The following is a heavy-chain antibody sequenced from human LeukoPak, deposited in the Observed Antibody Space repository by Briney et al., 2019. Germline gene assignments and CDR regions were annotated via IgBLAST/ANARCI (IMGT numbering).Heavy chain of an antibody. J-gene: IGHJ4*02. D-gene: IGHD3-10*01. Sequence: SETLSLTCAVYGGSFSGYYWSWIRQPPGKGLEWIGEINHSGSTNYNPSLKSRVTISVDTSKNQFSLKLGSVTAADTAVYYCARRGSGSYRYWGQGTLDTVSS. V-gene: IGHV4-34*01. CDR1: GGSFSGYY. CDR2: INHSGST. CDR3: ARRGSGSYRY.